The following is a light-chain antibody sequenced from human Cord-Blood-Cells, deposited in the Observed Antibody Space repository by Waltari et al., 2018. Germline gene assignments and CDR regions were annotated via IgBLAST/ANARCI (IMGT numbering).Light chain of an antibody. CDR3: QSADSSGTYPVV. CDR1: ALPKQY. V-gene: IGLV3-25*03. Sequence: SYQLTQPPSVSVSPGQTARITCSGDALPKQYAYWYQQKPGQAPVLVIYKDSERPSGSPERFSGSSSGKTVTLTISGVQAEDEADYYCQSADSSGTYPVVFGGGTKLTVL. J-gene: IGLJ2*01. CDR2: KDS.